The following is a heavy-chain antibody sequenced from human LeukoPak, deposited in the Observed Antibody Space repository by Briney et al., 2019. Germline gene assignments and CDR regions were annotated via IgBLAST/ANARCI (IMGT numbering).Heavy chain of an antibody. Sequence: WIRQPPGKGLEWVGRIKSKTDGGTTDYAAPVKGRFTISRDDSKNTLYLQMNSLKTEDTAVYYCTTEGFNFWSGYNGMDVWGQGTTVTVSS. CDR3: TTEGFNFWSGYNGMDV. V-gene: IGHV3-15*07. J-gene: IGHJ6*02. CDR2: IKSKTDGGTT. D-gene: IGHD3-3*01.